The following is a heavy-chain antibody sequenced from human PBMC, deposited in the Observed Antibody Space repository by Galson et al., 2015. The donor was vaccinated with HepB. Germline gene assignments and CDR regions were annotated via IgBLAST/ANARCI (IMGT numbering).Heavy chain of an antibody. V-gene: IGHV1-18*01. Sequence: SVKVSCKDSGYTFSSYSIAWVRQAPGRGLEWVGWISPYNRDINYARKLQGRVVMTTDTSTNTIYMELRSLRFDDTAVYYCARARYSSSPPDYWGQGTLVTVSS. J-gene: IGHJ4*02. CDR1: GYTFSSYS. CDR3: ARARYSSSPPDY. CDR2: ISPYNRDI. D-gene: IGHD6-6*01.